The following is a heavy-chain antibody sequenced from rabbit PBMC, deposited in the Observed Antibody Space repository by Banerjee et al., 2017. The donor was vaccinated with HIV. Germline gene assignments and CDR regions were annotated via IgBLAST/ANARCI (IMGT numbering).Heavy chain of an antibody. CDR1: GFSFSSRYY. V-gene: IGHV1S40*01. Sequence: QSLEESGGDLVKPGASLTLTCTASGFSFSSRYYMCWVRQAPGKGLEWIACIDAGSSGSTYYATWAKGRFTISKTSSTTVTLQMTSLTAADTATYFCARDPAGSIAYYLTLWGPGTLVTVS. CDR3: ARDPAGSIAYYLTL. CDR2: IDAGSSGST. D-gene: IGHD4-2*01. J-gene: IGHJ4*01.